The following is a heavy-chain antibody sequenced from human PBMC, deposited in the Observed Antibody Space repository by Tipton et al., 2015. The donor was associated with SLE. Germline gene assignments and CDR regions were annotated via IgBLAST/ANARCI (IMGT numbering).Heavy chain of an antibody. V-gene: IGHV4-61*02. Sequence: LRLSCTVSGGSISSGSYYWSWIRQPAGKGLEWIGRFYTSGSTNYNPSLKSRVTISVDTSKNQFSLKLSSVTAADTAVYYCARAPGLRYAFDIWGQGTMVTVSS. CDR3: ARAPGLRYAFDI. D-gene: IGHD5-12*01. J-gene: IGHJ3*02. CDR2: FYTSGST. CDR1: GGSISSGSYY.